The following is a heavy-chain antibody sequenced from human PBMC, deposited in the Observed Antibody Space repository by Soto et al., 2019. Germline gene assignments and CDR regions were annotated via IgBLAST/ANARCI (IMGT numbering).Heavy chain of an antibody. CDR2: INAGSGNT. J-gene: IGHJ3*02. CDR3: ARDTETLGPRANDALDI. CDR1: GYTFSAYT. D-gene: IGHD3-3*02. V-gene: IGHV1-3*01. Sequence: QAQLVQSGAEMKKPGASVKVSCKATGYTFSAYTMNWVRQAPGQSLEWMGWINAGSGNTKYSQSFKGRVSITRDTSASTVYMELTGLTSEDTAVYYCARDTETLGPRANDALDIWGQGTMVTVSS.